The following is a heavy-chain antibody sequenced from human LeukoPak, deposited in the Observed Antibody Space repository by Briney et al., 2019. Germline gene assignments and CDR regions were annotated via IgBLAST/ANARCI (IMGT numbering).Heavy chain of an antibody. CDR3: ARERGSSSHWNYYYMDV. D-gene: IGHD6-13*01. CDR1: GGSISSYY. CDR2: IYTSGST. J-gene: IGHJ6*03. Sequence: PSETLSLTCTVSGGSISSYYWSWIRQPAGKGLEWIGRIYTSGSTNYNPSLKSRVTMSVDTSKNQFSLKLSSVTAADTAVYYCARERGSSSHWNYYYMDVWGKGTTVTVSS. V-gene: IGHV4-4*07.